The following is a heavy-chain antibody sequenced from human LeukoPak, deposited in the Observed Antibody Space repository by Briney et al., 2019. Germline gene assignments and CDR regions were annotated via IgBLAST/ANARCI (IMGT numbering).Heavy chain of an antibody. Sequence: SETLSLTCTVSGGSISTTSTYWGWIRQPPGKGLEWIGSIYYSGTTYYNPSLKSRVTIFVDTSKNQFSLKLSSVTAADMATYYCARSIAGDGPTHNWFGPWGQGALDTVSS. V-gene: IGHV4-39*01. D-gene: IGHD6-13*01. CDR1: GGSISTTSTY. CDR2: IYYSGTT. CDR3: ARSIAGDGPTHNWFGP. J-gene: IGHJ5*02.